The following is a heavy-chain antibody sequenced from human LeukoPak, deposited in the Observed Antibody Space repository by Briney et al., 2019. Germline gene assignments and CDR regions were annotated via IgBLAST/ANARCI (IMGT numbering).Heavy chain of an antibody. D-gene: IGHD6-6*01. Sequence: SETLSLTCAVYGGSFSGYYWSWIRQPPGKGLEWIGEINHSGSTNYNPSLKSRVTISVDTSKNQFSLKLSSVTVADTAVYYCARAGIAARLSHFDYWGQGTLVTVSS. CDR2: INHSGST. CDR1: GGSFSGYY. J-gene: IGHJ4*02. V-gene: IGHV4-34*01. CDR3: ARAGIAARLSHFDY.